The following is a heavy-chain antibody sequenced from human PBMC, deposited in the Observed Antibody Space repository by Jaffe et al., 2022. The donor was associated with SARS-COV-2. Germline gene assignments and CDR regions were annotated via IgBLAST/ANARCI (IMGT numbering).Heavy chain of an antibody. CDR1: GGTFSDYA. D-gene: IGHD3-10*01. J-gene: IGHJ6*03. CDR2: IIPIFDTT. Sequence: QVQLVQSGAEVKKPGSSVKVSCKASGGTFSDYAISWVRQAPGQGLEWMGGIIPIFDTTNYAQKFQGRVTITADESTDTAYMKLSSLRSEDTAVYFCAKSLYYGSASTTYYYNYMDVWGKGTTVIVSS. CDR3: AKSLYYGSASTTYYYNYMDV. V-gene: IGHV1-69*01.